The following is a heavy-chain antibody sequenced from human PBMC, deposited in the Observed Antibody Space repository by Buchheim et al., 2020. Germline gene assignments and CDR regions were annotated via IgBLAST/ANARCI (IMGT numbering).Heavy chain of an antibody. J-gene: IGHJ4*02. Sequence: EVQLVESGGGLVQPGGSLRLSCAVSGFTFNNYWMHWVRQVPGRGLLWVSGSNSDGRDTNYADSVKGRFTISRDNAKNTLYLQMNSLRVEDTAVYYCAREPTDCSNGVCYTFDSWGRGTL. D-gene: IGHD2-8*01. CDR1: GFTFNNYW. CDR3: AREPTDCSNGVCYTFDS. CDR2: SNSDGRDT. V-gene: IGHV3-74*01.